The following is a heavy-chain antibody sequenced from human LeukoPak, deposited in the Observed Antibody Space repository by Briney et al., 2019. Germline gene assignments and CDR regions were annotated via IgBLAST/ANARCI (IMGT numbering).Heavy chain of an antibody. Sequence: ASVKVSCKASGYTFSNYGITWVRHAPGQGLEWMGWINPNRGGTNYAQKFQGRVTMTRDTSISTAYMELSRLRSDDTAVYYCARGTVGATKREATVPHDYWGQGTLVTVSS. D-gene: IGHD1-26*01. J-gene: IGHJ4*02. CDR1: GYTFSNYG. V-gene: IGHV1-2*02. CDR3: ARGTVGATKREATVPHDY. CDR2: INPNRGGT.